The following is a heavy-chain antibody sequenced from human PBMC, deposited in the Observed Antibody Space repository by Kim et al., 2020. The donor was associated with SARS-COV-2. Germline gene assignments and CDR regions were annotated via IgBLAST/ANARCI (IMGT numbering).Heavy chain of an antibody. CDR2: IHPSGST. D-gene: IGHD3-9*01. Sequence: SETLSLTCAVYGGSLSGYYYNWIRQPPGKGLEWIAEIHPSGSTSYNASLMSRITVSPDTSTNQFSLHLASVTAADTAMYYCSRGEDRAKTGIIWGQGTLVTVSS. CDR3: SRGEDRAKTGII. J-gene: IGHJ4*02. V-gene: IGHV4-34*01. CDR1: GGSLSGYY.